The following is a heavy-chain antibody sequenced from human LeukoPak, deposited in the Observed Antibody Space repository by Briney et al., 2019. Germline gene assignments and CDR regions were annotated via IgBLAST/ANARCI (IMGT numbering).Heavy chain of an antibody. V-gene: IGHV3-74*01. CDR3: PREFADGSGSYDYFDY. D-gene: IGHD3-10*01. Sequence: PGGSLRLSCAASGFTFSRSWMHWVRQAPGRGLVWVSRINSDGSSTSYAESVKGRLTISRDNAKNTLYLQMNSLRAEDTAVYYCPREFADGSGSYDYFDYWGQGILVTVSS. J-gene: IGHJ4*02. CDR1: GFTFSRSW. CDR2: INSDGSST.